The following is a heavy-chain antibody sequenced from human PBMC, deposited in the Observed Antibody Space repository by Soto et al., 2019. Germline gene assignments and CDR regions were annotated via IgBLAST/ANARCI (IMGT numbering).Heavy chain of an antibody. J-gene: IGHJ6*03. V-gene: IGHV4-31*03. CDR3: ARGGSEVYYYYYMDV. CDR1: GGSISSGGYY. CDR2: IYYSGST. D-gene: IGHD3-10*01. Sequence: SETLSLTCTVSGGSISSGGYYWSWIRQHPGKGLEWIGYIYYSGSTYYNPSLKSRVTISVDTSKNQFSLKLSSVTAADTAVYYCARGGSEVYYYYYMDVWGKGTTVTVSS.